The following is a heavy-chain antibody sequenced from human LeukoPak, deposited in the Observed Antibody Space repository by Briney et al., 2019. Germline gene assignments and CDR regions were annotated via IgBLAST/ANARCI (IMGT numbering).Heavy chain of an antibody. V-gene: IGHV4-4*07. CDR2: FYPSGST. J-gene: IGHJ4*02. Sequence: SETLSLTCTVSGGSISSYYWSWIRQPAGKGLEWIGRFYPSGSTHYNPSLKSRVTMSVDTSKNQFSLKLSSMTAADTAVHYCARDLNFWGQGTLVTVSS. CDR3: ARDLNF. CDR1: GGSISSYY.